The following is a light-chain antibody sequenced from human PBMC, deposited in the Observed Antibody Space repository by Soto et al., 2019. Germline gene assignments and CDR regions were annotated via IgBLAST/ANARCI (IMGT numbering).Light chain of an antibody. CDR2: GAS. CDR3: QQYGSSRT. J-gene: IGKJ1*01. Sequence: EIVLTQSPGTLSLSPGEGATLSCRASQDVTRSYLAWYQQKPGQAPRLLIYGASIRATGIPDRFSGSGSGPVFPLTISRLEPEGFAVYSCQQYGSSRTFGQGTKVEIK. CDR1: QDVTRSY. V-gene: IGKV3-20*01.